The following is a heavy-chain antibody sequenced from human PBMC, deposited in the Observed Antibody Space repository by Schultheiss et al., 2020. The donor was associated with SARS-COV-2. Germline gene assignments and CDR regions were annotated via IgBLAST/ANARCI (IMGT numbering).Heavy chain of an antibody. CDR2: ISGSGDNT. J-gene: IGHJ4*02. D-gene: IGHD5-12*01. Sequence: GGSLRLSCAAPGLIFKNYAMTWVRLAPGKGLEWVSTISGSGDNTYYADSVKGRFTISRDSSKNTLYLQMNSLRADDTAVYYCAKDFSGHYHPPLNYFDYWGQGTLVTVSS. CDR3: AKDFSGHYHPPLNYFDY. V-gene: IGHV3-23*01. CDR1: GLIFKNYA.